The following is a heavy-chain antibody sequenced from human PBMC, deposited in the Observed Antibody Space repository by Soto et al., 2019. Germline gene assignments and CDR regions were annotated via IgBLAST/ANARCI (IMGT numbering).Heavy chain of an antibody. V-gene: IGHV5-51*01. CDR1: GSSFTNYW. D-gene: IGHD6-25*01. J-gene: IGHJ6*02. CDR2: IYLGDSET. CDR3: ARLERQHYYGMDV. Sequence: GESLKISCKGSGSSFTNYWIGWVRQMPGKGLEWMGIIYLGDSETRYSPSFQGQVTISADKSINTAYLQWRSLKASDTAMYYCARLERQHYYGMDVWGQGTTVTVSS.